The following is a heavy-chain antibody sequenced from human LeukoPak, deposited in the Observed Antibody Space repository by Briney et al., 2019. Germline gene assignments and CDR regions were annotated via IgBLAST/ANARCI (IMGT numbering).Heavy chain of an antibody. V-gene: IGHV3-11*04. Sequence: GGSLRLSCAASGFTFSNAWMSWVRQAPGKGLEWVSYISSSGSTIYYADSVKGRFTISRDNAKNSLYLQMNSLRAEDTAVYYCARSGSSGWYAFDIWGQGTMVTVSS. CDR1: GFTFSNAW. CDR3: ARSGSSGWYAFDI. J-gene: IGHJ3*02. CDR2: ISSSGSTI. D-gene: IGHD6-19*01.